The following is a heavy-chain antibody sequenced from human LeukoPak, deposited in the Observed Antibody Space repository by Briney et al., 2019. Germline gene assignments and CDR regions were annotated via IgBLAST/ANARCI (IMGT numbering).Heavy chain of an antibody. CDR3: ARRSVTRWYYSD. V-gene: IGHV4-4*09. CDR1: GGSISSYY. Sequence: SETLSLTCSVSGGSISSYYWSWLRQPPGKGLEWIGYISPTGGTNYNPSLTSRVTVSVDTSKNFFSLNLDPVTAADTAVYFCARRSVTRWYYSDWGQGTLVTVSS. CDR2: ISPTGGT. D-gene: IGHD3-10*01. J-gene: IGHJ4*02.